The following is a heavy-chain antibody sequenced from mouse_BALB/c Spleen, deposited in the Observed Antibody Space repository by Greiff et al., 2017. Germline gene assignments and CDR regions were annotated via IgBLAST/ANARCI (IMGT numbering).Heavy chain of an antibody. J-gene: IGHJ1*01. Sequence: EVQGVESGGGLVQPKGSLKLSCAASGFTFNTYAMNWVRQAPGKGLEWVARIRSKSNNYATYYADSVKDRFTISRDDSQSMLYLQMNNLKTEDTAMYYCVRHWYFDVWGAGTTVTVSS. CDR3: VRHWYFDV. CDR2: IRSKSNNYAT. CDR1: GFTFNTYA. V-gene: IGHV10-1*02.